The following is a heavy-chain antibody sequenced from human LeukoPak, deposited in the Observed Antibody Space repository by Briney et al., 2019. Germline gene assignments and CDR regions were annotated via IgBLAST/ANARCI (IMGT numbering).Heavy chain of an antibody. CDR3: AGSTGTRGGCFDY. CDR2: IWYDGSNK. CDR1: GFTFSSYA. V-gene: IGHV3-33*08. J-gene: IGHJ4*02. Sequence: PGRSLRLSCAASGFTFSSYAMHWVRQAPGKGLEWVAVIWYDGSNKYYADSVKGRFTISRDNSKNTLYLQMNSLRAEDTAVYYCAGSTGTRGGCFDYWGQGTLVTVSS. D-gene: IGHD1-1*01.